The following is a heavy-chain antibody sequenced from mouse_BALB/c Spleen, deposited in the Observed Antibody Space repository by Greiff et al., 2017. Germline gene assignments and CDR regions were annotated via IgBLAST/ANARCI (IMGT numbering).Heavy chain of an antibody. D-gene: IGHD2-1*01. CDR3: ARDGDGNYLLAY. CDR1: GFTFTDYY. V-gene: IGHV7-3*02. Sequence: EVKLMESGGGLVQPGGSLRLSCATSGFTFTDYYMSWVRQPPGKALAWLGFIRNKANGYTTEYSASVKGRFTLSRDNSQSILYLQMNTRRAEDSATDDCARDGDGNYLLAYWGQGTLVTVSA. CDR2: IRNKANGYTT. J-gene: IGHJ3*01.